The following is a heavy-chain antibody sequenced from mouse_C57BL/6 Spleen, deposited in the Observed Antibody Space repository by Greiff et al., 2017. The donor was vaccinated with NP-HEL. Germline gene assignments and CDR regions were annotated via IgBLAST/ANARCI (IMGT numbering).Heavy chain of an antibody. CDR3: ARDGTAWFAY. Sequence: VQLQQPGAELVKPGASVKLSCKASGYTFTSYWMHWVKQRPGQGLEWIGMIHPNSGSTNYNEKFKSKATLTVDKSTSTAYMQLSSLTSEDSAVYYCARDGTAWFAYWGQGTLVTVSA. CDR2: IHPNSGST. D-gene: IGHD4-1*01. V-gene: IGHV1-64*01. J-gene: IGHJ3*01. CDR1: GYTFTSYW.